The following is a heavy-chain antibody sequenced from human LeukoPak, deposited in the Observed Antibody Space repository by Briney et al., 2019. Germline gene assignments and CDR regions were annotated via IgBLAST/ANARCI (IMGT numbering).Heavy chain of an antibody. J-gene: IGHJ3*02. V-gene: IGHV1-69*04. CDR1: GGTFSSYA. D-gene: IGHD3-3*01. CDR2: IIPILGIA. Sequence: GASVKVSCKASGGTFSSYAISWVRQAPGQGLEWMGRIIPILGIANYAQKFQGRVTITADKSTSTAYMELSSLRSEDTAVYYCARESYYDFWSGRMPHGAFDIWGQGTMVTVSS. CDR3: ARESYYDFWSGRMPHGAFDI.